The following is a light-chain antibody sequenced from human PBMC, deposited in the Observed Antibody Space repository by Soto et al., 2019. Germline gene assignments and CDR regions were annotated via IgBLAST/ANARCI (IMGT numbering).Light chain of an antibody. V-gene: IGLV8-61*01. Sequence: QTVVTQEPSFSVSPGGTVTLTCGLSSGSVSSSNYPSWYQQTPGQAPRTLIYSTNTRSSGVPDRFSGSILGNKAALTITGAQADDESDYYCMLYVGSGTVVFGGGTKVTVL. CDR1: SGSVSSSNY. J-gene: IGLJ2*01. CDR3: MLYVGSGTVV. CDR2: STN.